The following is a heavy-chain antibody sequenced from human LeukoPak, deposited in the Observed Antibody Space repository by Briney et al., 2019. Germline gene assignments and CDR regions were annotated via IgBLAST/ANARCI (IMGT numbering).Heavy chain of an antibody. CDR2: IYTSGST. D-gene: IGHD6-19*01. V-gene: IGHV4-61*02. CDR1: GGFISSGSYY. J-gene: IGHJ4*02. CDR3: ARDEDLGSGWYFSFDY. Sequence: SQTLSLTCTVSGGFISSGSYYWSWIRQPAGKGLEWIGRIYTSGSTNYNPSLKSRVTISVDTSKNQFSLKLSSVTAADTAVYYCARDEDLGSGWYFSFDYWGQGTLVTVSS.